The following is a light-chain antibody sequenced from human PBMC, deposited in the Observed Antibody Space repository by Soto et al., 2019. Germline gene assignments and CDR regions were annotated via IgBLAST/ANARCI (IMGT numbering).Light chain of an antibody. Sequence: QSVLTQPASVSGSAGQSITISCSGTMRDVGAYNLVSWYQQHPGTAPKLMIYEGSKRPSGVSNRFSGSKSGNTASLTISGLQAEDEADYYCCSYAGSSTLVFGGGTKVTVL. J-gene: IGLJ2*01. CDR3: CSYAGSSTLV. CDR1: MRDVGAYNL. CDR2: EGS. V-gene: IGLV2-23*01.